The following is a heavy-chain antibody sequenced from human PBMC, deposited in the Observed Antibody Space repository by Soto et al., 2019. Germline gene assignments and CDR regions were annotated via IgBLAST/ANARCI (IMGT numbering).Heavy chain of an antibody. CDR3: SRDPDTTSKVDH. V-gene: IGHV3-11*01. CDR2: ISSSGSHL. CDR1: GFTFSDHY. J-gene: IGHJ4*02. D-gene: IGHD1-26*01. Sequence: PEGSLRLSCTASGFTFSDHYMSWIRQAPGKGLEWVSYISSSGSHLYYSDSVKGRFTISRDNTKNSLYLQMISLRAEDTALYYCSRDPDTTSKVDHWGQGTQVTVSS.